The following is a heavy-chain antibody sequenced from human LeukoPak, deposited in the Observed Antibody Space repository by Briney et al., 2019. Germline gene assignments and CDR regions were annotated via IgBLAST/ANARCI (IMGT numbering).Heavy chain of an antibody. Sequence: SETLSLTCTVSGGSISSHYGSWIRQPPGKGLEWIGYIYYSGSTNYNPSLKSRVTISVDTSKNQFSLKLSSVTAADTSVYYCARLRIAAWYYFDYWGQGTLVTVSS. CDR3: ARLRIAAWYYFDY. CDR2: IYYSGST. V-gene: IGHV4-59*11. D-gene: IGHD6-6*01. J-gene: IGHJ4*02. CDR1: GGSISSHY.